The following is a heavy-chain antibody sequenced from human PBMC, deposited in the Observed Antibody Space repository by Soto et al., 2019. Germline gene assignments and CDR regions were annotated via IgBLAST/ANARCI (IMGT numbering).Heavy chain of an antibody. J-gene: IGHJ2*01. Sequence: PGESLKISCKGSVYSFTSYWIGWVRQMPGKGLEWMGIIYPGDSDTRYSPSFQGQVTISADKSISTAYLQWSSLKASDTAMYYLAIPPNAWRRLTPNSYFDLGCRGTMFNVSS. CDR1: VYSFTSYW. V-gene: IGHV5-51*01. D-gene: IGHD2-15*01. CDR2: IYPGDSDT. CDR3: AIPPNAWRRLTPNSYFDL.